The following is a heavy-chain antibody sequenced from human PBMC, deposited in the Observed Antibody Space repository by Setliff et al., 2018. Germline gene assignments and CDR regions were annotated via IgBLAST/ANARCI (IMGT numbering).Heavy chain of an antibody. D-gene: IGHD1-7*01. CDR3: ATSGNWNYEYYFNY. CDR1: GGSMTDFF. V-gene: IGHV4-4*08. J-gene: IGHJ4*02. Sequence: SETLSLTCSVAGGSMTDFFWHWIRQSPGKGLEWIGHISPSGSTTYNPSLKSRVTISPDTSKNHFSLKVNSVTAADTALYYCATSGNWNYEYYFNYWGQGALVTVSS. CDR2: ISPSGST.